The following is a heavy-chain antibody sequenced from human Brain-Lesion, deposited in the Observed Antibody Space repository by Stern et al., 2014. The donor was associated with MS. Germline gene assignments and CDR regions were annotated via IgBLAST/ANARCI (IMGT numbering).Heavy chain of an antibody. CDR3: ARGGAVTTSDYYLDY. J-gene: IGHJ4*02. D-gene: IGHD4-17*01. Sequence: QVQLVEPGGGVVQPGRSLRLSFAASGFPLSHHPMHWVLQAPGKGLEWVALLSYDGSDKNDADAVKGRFTIFRDNSRNTLYLQMNSLRVDDTAVYYCARGGAVTTSDYYLDYWGQGILVTVSS. CDR1: GFPLSHHP. V-gene: IGHV3-30*01. CDR2: LSYDGSDK.